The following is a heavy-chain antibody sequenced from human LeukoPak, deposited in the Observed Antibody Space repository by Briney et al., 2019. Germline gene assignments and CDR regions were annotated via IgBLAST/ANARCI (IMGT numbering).Heavy chain of an antibody. J-gene: IGHJ6*02. Sequence: ASVKVSCKASGYTFTSYYMHWVRQAPGQGLEWMGITNPSGGSTSYAQKFQDRVAMTRDTSTSTVYMELSRLTSEDTAVYYCAKDGASDGMDVWGQGTTVTVSS. D-gene: IGHD3-10*01. CDR1: GYTFTSYY. V-gene: IGHV1-46*01. CDR3: AKDGASDGMDV. CDR2: TNPSGGST.